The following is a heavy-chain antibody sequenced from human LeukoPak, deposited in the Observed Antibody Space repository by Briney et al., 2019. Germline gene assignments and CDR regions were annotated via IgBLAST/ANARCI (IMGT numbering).Heavy chain of an antibody. CDR1: GGSISSSSYY. J-gene: IGHJ4*02. CDR3: ARAKGGGYCSGDDCYSGGWIEDY. V-gene: IGHV4-39*07. Sequence: SETLSLTCTVSGGSISSSSYYWGWIRQPPGKGLEWIGKIFHSGNTNYNPSLKSRVTISVDKSKNQFSLNLSSVTAADTALYYCARAKGGGYCSGDDCYSGGWIEDYWGQGTLVTVSS. D-gene: IGHD2-15*01. CDR2: IFHSGNT.